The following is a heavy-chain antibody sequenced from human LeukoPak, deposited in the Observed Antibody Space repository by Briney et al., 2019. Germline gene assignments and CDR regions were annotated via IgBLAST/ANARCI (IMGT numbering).Heavy chain of an antibody. Sequence: PGGSLRLSCAASGFSFSTYAMSWVRQAPGKGLEWVSVISDSGDITYADSVKGRFTISRDNPQNTLDLQMNSLRAEDTAVYYCAKDTPLDSGDEYYFDSWGQGTLVTVSS. V-gene: IGHV3-23*01. CDR1: GFSFSTYA. CDR2: ISDSGDIT. J-gene: IGHJ4*02. D-gene: IGHD4-17*01. CDR3: AKDTPLDSGDEYYFDS.